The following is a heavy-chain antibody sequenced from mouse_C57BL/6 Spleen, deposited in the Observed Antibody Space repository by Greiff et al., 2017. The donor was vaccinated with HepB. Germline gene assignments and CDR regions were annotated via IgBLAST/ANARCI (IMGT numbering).Heavy chain of an antibody. Sequence: QVQLQQPGAELVKPGASVKLSCKASGYTFTSYWMHWVKQRPGRGLEWIGRIDPNSGGTKYNEKFKRKATLTVDKPSSTAYMQLSSLTSEDSAVYYCASPIITTVVDWYFDVWGTGTTVTVSS. D-gene: IGHD1-1*01. CDR2: IDPNSGGT. V-gene: IGHV1-72*01. CDR1: GYTFTSYW. CDR3: ASPIITTVVDWYFDV. J-gene: IGHJ1*03.